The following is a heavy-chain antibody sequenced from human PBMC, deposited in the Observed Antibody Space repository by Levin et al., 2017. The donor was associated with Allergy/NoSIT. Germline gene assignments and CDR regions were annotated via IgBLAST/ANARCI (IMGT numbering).Heavy chain of an antibody. CDR1: GFTVSNNY. CDR2: IYSGGST. CDR3: AIRWV. Sequence: TGESLKISCAASGFTVSNNYMSWVRQAPGKGLEWVSFIYSGGSTYYADSVKGRITISRDNSKNTLYLQMNSLRPEDTAVYYCAIRWVWGKGTTVTVSS. D-gene: IGHD4-23*01. J-gene: IGHJ6*04. V-gene: IGHV3-66*02.